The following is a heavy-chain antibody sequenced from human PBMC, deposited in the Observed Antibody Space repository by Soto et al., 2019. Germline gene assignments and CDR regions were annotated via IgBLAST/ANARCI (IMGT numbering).Heavy chain of an antibody. CDR1: GGTFSXYS. CDR3: AREDRDRETGLVPAAIDGMDV. Sequence: QVQLVQSGAEVKKPGSSVXVXXKASGGTFSXYSITWVRQAPGHGLEWIGRIIPIFGIASYAQKFQGRVTITADESTSTAYMELSSLRSDDTAVYYCAREDRDRETGLVPAAIDGMDVWGQGTTVTVSS. D-gene: IGHD2-2*01. CDR2: IIPIFGIA. J-gene: IGHJ6*02. V-gene: IGHV1-69*08.